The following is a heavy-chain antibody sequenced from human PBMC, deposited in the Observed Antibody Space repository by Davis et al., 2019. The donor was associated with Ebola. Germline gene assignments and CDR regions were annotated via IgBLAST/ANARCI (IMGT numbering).Heavy chain of an antibody. V-gene: IGHV3-21*01. D-gene: IGHD3-22*01. J-gene: IGHJ6*04. Sequence: PGGSLRLSCAASGFTFSSYSMNWVRQAPGKGLEWVSSISSSSSYIYYADSVKGRFTISRDNAKNSLYLQMNSLRAEDTAVYYCASSPRLFSALACYYYGMDVWGKGTTVTVSS. CDR2: ISSSSSYI. CDR3: ASSPRLFSALACYYYGMDV. CDR1: GFTFSSYS.